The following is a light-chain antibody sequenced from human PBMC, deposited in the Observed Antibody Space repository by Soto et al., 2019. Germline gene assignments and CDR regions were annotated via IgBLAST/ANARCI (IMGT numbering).Light chain of an antibody. Sequence: EIVLTQSPATLSLCPGERATLSFRASETVRSNLAWYQQKPGQAPRLLIYAASTRATGIPARFIGNGSGTEFTLTISSLQPDDFATYYCQHYNSYSEAFGQGTKVDIK. CDR1: ETVRSN. CDR2: AAS. V-gene: IGKV3D-15*01. J-gene: IGKJ1*01. CDR3: QHYNSYSEA.